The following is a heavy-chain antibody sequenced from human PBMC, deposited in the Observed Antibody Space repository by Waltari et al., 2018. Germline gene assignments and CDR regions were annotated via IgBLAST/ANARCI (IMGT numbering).Heavy chain of an antibody. CDR2: ISHSGKT. V-gene: IGHV4-38-2*02. D-gene: IGHD3-10*01. CDR3: VRDLGGSGNSWFDA. CDR1: SSSIRSGYF. Sequence: QVQLQESGPGLARPSEPLSLTCVVSSSSIRSGYFWGWIRQPPGKGLEWIGSISHSGKTYYNPSLQSRLSLSVDTSKNQFALKVTSVTAADTAIYYCVRDLGGSGNSWFDAWGQGTLVTVSS. J-gene: IGHJ5*02.